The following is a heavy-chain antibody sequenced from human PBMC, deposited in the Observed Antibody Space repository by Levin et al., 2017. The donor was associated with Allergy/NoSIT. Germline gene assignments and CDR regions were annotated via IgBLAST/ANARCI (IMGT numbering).Heavy chain of an antibody. J-gene: IGHJ4*02. V-gene: IGHV3-23*01. CDR3: AKGLKEYATYYFEH. Sequence: LSLTCATSGFTFTNYALSWVRQAPGKGLEWVSAMSGSDGSIYFADSVKGRFIISRDNSKNTLFLQMNDLRDDDTAVYYCAKGLKEYATYYFEHWGQGTLVTVSS. D-gene: IGHD2-2*01. CDR2: MSGSDGSI. CDR1: GFTFTNYA.